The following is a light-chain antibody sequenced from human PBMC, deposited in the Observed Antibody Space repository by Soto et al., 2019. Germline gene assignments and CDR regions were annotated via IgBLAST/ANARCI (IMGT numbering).Light chain of an antibody. CDR3: SSYTSTSTLVV. CDR2: DVT. Sequence: QSALTQPASVSGSPGQSITISCTGTSSDIGGYDYVSWYQQYPGKVPKLMIYDVTNRASGVPSRFSASKSGHTASLTISGLQAEDEADYYCSSYTSTSTLVVFGGGTKLTVL. CDR1: SSDIGGYDY. J-gene: IGLJ2*01. V-gene: IGLV2-14*01.